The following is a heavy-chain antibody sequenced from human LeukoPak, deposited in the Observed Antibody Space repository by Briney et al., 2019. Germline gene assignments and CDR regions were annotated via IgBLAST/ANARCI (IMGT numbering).Heavy chain of an antibody. CDR1: GGSISSSSYY. Sequence: PSETLSLTCTVSGGSISSSSYYWGWIRQPPGKGLEWIGSIYYSGSTYYNPSLKSRVTISVDTSKNQFSLKLNSVTAADTAVYYCAREGPFRGLYFDSWGQGTLVTVSS. CDR2: IYYSGST. J-gene: IGHJ4*02. V-gene: IGHV4-39*02. D-gene: IGHD3-10*01. CDR3: AREGPFRGLYFDS.